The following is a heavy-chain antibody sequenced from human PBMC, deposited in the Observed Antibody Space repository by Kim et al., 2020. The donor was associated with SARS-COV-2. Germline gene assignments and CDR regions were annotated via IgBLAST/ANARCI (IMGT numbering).Heavy chain of an antibody. J-gene: IGHJ6*01. V-gene: IGHV3-21*01. D-gene: IGHD3-16*01. CDR2: ITSIGSNM. CDR1: GFTFSNFS. CDR3: ARGSSAAASTFARDSYY. Sequence: GGSLRLSCAASGFTFSNFSMNWVRQAPGKGLEWVASITSIGSNMYYADSLKGRFTISRDNAKNTLYLQMNSLRAEDTAVYYCARGSSAAASTFARDSYY.